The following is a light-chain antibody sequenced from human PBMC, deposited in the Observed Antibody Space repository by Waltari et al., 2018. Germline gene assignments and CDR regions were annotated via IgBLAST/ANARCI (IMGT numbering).Light chain of an antibody. CDR3: QEYDTLPVT. J-gene: IGKJ4*01. Sequence: DIQMTQSPSTLSASVGARIPITCRASQSVKNNLAWYQQKAGKAPKVLIHKASRLESGVPSRFSGSGFGTEFTLTISSLQPDDFATYYCQEYDTLPVTFGGGTKVEIK. CDR2: KAS. V-gene: IGKV1-5*03. CDR1: QSVKNN.